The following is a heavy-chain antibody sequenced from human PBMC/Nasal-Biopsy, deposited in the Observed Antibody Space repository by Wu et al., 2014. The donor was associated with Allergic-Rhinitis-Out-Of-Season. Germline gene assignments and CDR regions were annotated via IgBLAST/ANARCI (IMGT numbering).Heavy chain of an antibody. CDR2: IYFDGSNK. CDR3: ASLVIPDAFDI. Sequence: AVIYFDGSNKYYADSVMGRFTISRDNAKNSLYLQMNSLRAEDTAVYYCASLVIPDAFDIWGQGTMVTVSS. V-gene: IGHV3-33*03. J-gene: IGHJ3*02. D-gene: IGHD2-21*01.